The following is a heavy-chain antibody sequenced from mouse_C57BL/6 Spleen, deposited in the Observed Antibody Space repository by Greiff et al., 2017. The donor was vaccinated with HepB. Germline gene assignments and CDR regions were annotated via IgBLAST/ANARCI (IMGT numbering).Heavy chain of an antibody. CDR1: GFTFSSYA. D-gene: IGHD3-2*02. V-gene: IGHV5-4*01. Sequence: DVHLVESGGGLVKPGGSLKLSCAASGFTFSSYAMSWVRQTPEKRLEWVATISDGGSYTYYPDNVKGRFTISRDNAKNNLYLQMSHLKSEDTAMYYCARAGGELRLLAYWGQGTLVTVSA. CDR3: ARAGGELRLLAY. J-gene: IGHJ3*01. CDR2: ISDGGSYT.